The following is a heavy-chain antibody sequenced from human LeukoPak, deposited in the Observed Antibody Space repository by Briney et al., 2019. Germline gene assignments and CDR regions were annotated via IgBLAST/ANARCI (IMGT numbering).Heavy chain of an antibody. D-gene: IGHD2-2*01. CDR1: GFTFSSYA. J-gene: IGHJ6*03. V-gene: IGHV3-23*01. Sequence: GGSLRLSCAASGFTFSSYAMSWVRQAPGKGLEWVSAISGSGGSTYYADSVKGRFTISRDNSKNTLYLQMNSLRAEDTAVYYCAKGNTVVPPRERKPYYYYMDVWGKGTTVTVSS. CDR2: ISGSGGST. CDR3: AKGNTVVPPRERKPYYYYMDV.